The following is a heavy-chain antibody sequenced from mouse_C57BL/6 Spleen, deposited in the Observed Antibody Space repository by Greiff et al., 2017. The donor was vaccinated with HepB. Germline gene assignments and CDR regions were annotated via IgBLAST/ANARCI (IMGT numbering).Heavy chain of an antibody. V-gene: IGHV1-55*01. CDR1: GYTFTSYW. CDR2: IYPGSGST. Sequence: QVHVKQPGAELVKPGASVKMSCKASGYTFTSYWITWVKQRPGQGLEWIGDIYPGSGSTNYNEKFKSKATLTVDTSSSTAYMQLSSLTSEDSAVYYCARPYDYEWTWFAYWGQGTLVTVSA. D-gene: IGHD2-4*01. CDR3: ARPYDYEWTWFAY. J-gene: IGHJ3*01.